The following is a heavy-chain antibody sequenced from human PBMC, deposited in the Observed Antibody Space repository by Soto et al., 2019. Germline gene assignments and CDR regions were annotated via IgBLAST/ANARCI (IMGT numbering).Heavy chain of an antibody. CDR2: ISPMFGKA. CDR3: AREVEVHTPVFGF. Sequence: QVQLVQSGAEVKRPGSSVKVSCKASGGTFNNYAVNWVRQAPGQGLEWMGDISPMFGKANYAQKFQGRVKITADDSTATAYLERSSLKSDDTALYYCAREVEVHTPVFGFWGQGSLVTVSS. D-gene: IGHD3-3*01. CDR1: GGTFNNYA. J-gene: IGHJ4*02. V-gene: IGHV1-69*01.